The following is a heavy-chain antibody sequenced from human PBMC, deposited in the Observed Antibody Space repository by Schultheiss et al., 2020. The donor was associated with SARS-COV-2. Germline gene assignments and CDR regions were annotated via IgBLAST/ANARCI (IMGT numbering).Heavy chain of an antibody. CDR3: ARGSGSGSYYRV. CDR1: GGPVSSGSYY. Sequence: SETLSLTCTVAGGPVSSGSYYWSWIRQPPGKGLAWIGEINHSGSTNYNPSLKSRVTISVDTSKNQFSLKLSSVTAADTAVYYCARGSGSGSYYRVWGQGTLVTVSS. J-gene: IGHJ4*02. CDR2: INHSGST. D-gene: IGHD3-10*01. V-gene: IGHV4-39*07.